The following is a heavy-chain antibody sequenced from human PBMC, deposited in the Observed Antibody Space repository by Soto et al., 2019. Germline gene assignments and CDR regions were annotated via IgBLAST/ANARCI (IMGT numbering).Heavy chain of an antibody. D-gene: IGHD5-18*01. V-gene: IGHV1-18*04. Sequence: VSVKGSRKASCFTLTSYGISWVRQAPGQGLERMGWISDHNGNTKYAQKIQGRGTMTKDTYTSTAYMELRSLRSDDTAVYYCARDGRGYSYGYFDYWGQGTLVTVSS. CDR3: ARDGRGYSYGYFDY. CDR1: CFTLTSYG. J-gene: IGHJ4*02. CDR2: ISDHNGNT.